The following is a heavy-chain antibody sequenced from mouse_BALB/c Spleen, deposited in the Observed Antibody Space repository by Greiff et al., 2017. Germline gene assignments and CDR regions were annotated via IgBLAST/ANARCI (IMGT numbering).Heavy chain of an antibody. J-gene: IGHJ4*01. CDR1: GFSLTGYG. CDR3: ARERRHYDRTYAMDY. CDR2: IWGDGRT. V-gene: IGHV2-6-7*01. D-gene: IGHD2-4*01. Sequence: QVQLKESGPGLVAPSQSLSITCTVSGFSLTGYGVNWVRQPPGKGLEWLGMIWGDGRTDYNSALKSRLSISKDNSKSQVFLKMNSLQTDDTARYDCARERRHYDRTYAMDYWGQGTSVTVSS.